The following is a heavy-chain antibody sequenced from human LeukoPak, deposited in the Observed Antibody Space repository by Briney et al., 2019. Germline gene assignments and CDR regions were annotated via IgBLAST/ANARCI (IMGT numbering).Heavy chain of an antibody. CDR1: GFTFSDYY. CDR3: ARDDGGYAHPVDS. J-gene: IGHJ5*01. V-gene: IGHV3-11*04. Sequence: GGSLRLSCAASGFTFSDYYMNWIRQAPGKGLEWISYISSGIHRADSVRGRFTISRDNTENSLYLQMNSLRAEDTAVYYCARDDGGYAHPVDSWGQGTLVTVSS. D-gene: IGHD5-12*01. CDR2: ISSGI.